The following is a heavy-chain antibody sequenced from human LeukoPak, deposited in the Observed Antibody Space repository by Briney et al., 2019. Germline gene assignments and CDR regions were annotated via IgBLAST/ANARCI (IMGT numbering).Heavy chain of an antibody. Sequence: GGSLRLSCAASGFTFSTYAMSWVRRAPARGLEWVSSIRGGGDTFYADSVKGRFTLSRDDSRNTVYLQLNNLRVEDTAVYYCAKANWVSNADAVWWGQGTLVTVSS. D-gene: IGHD1-1*01. CDR1: GFTFSTYA. CDR3: AKANWVSNADAVW. J-gene: IGHJ4*02. V-gene: IGHV3-23*01. CDR2: IRGGGDT.